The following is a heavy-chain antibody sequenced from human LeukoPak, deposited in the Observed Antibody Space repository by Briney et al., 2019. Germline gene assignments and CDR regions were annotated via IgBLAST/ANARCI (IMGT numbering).Heavy chain of an antibody. Sequence: GGSLRLTCAAAGLSFSNYDMYWVRQAPGKGLEWVSGVSGSGGSTYYADSVKGRFTISRDNSKNTLYLQMNSLRAEDTAVYYCAKDLDIVATITGNWGQGTLVTVSS. V-gene: IGHV3-23*01. CDR3: AKDLDIVATITGN. J-gene: IGHJ4*02. D-gene: IGHD5-12*01. CDR1: GLSFSNYD. CDR2: VSGSGGST.